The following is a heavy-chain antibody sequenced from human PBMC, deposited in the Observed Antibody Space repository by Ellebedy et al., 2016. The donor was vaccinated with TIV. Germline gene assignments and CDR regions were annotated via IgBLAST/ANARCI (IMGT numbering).Heavy chain of an antibody. CDR1: GGSFTGYY. J-gene: IGHJ4*02. CDR2: INQSGSA. D-gene: IGHD3-16*01. CDR3: AGRTRNTLLGPVDY. V-gene: IGHV4-34*01. Sequence: SETLSLTCAVYGGSFTGYYYSWIRQPPGKGLEWIGEINQSGSATYNPSLMGRVTISADMSRNQFSLRLTSVTAADTAVYYCAGRTRNTLLGPVDYWGQGILVTVSS.